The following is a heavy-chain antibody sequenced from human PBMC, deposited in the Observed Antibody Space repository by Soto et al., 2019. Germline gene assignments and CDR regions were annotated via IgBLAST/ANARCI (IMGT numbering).Heavy chain of an antibody. D-gene: IGHD5-12*01. Sequence: GESLKISCHGSGYTFTVHWISWVRQMPGKGLEWMGRIDPSDSYTDYSPTVQGHVTMSADKSINTAYLQWSSLQASDTAVYYCTRHTGYGSSLDYWGQGTLVTV. J-gene: IGHJ4*02. CDR3: TRHTGYGSSLDY. V-gene: IGHV5-10-1*01. CDR1: GYTFTVHW. CDR2: IDPSDSYT.